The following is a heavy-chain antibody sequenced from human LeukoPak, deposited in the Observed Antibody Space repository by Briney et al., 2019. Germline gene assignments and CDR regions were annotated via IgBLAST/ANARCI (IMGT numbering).Heavy chain of an antibody. V-gene: IGHV3-20*04. Sequence: WGSLTLFCAASGFTTDEYGLRWVRQAPGKGLSWVSGNNWNGGSTGYGDSVKGRFTISRDNAKNSLYLEMNSLRAEDTALYYCVRDPYDKNWFDPWGQGTLVTVSS. CDR2: NNWNGGST. CDR3: VRDPYDKNWFDP. CDR1: GFTTDEYG. J-gene: IGHJ5*02. D-gene: IGHD3-22*01.